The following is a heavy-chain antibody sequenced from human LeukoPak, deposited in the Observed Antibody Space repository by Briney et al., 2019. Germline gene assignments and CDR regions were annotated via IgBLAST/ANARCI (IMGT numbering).Heavy chain of an antibody. CDR3: ARDLYFDY. Sequence: ASVKVSCKASGYTFTDYYIHWVRQARGQRLEWMGWINPKSGGTKYAQKFQGRVTMTRDTSISTAYMEMSRLRSDDTVVYYCARDLYFDYWGQGTLVTVSS. CDR1: GYTFTDYY. J-gene: IGHJ4*02. CDR2: INPKSGGT. V-gene: IGHV1-2*02.